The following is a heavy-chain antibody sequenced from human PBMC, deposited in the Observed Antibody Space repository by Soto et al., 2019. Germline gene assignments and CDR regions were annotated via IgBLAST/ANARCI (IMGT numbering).Heavy chain of an antibody. CDR2: LSASGGDT. Sequence: EVQLLESGGDLVQPGGSLRLSCAASGFTFSSYAMTWVRQAPGKGLEWVSTLSASGGDTYYADSVKGRFTISRDNSKNTLYLQMNSLGPEDTAVYYCVKGGDWYWGQGTLVTVSS. J-gene: IGHJ4*02. CDR1: GFTFSSYA. D-gene: IGHD3-9*01. CDR3: VKGGDWY. V-gene: IGHV3-23*01.